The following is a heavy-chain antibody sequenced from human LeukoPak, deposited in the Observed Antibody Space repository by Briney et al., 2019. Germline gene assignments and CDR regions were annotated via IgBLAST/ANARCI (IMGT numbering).Heavy chain of an antibody. D-gene: IGHD6-19*01. J-gene: IGHJ4*02. CDR3: AKAKDTSGWYVSIDC. Sequence: GGSLRLSCAASGFTFSSYGMHWVRQAPGKGLEWVAVISYDGSNKYYADSVKGRFTISRDNSKNTLYLQMNSLRAEDTAVYYCAKAKDTSGWYVSIDCWGQGTLVTVSS. CDR1: GFTFSSYG. V-gene: IGHV3-30*18. CDR2: ISYDGSNK.